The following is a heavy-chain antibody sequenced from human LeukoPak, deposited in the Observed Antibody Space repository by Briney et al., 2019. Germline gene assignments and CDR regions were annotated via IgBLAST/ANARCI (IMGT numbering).Heavy chain of an antibody. CDR2: INYSGST. CDR3: ARGTGTRMLRYFDL. Sequence: SGTLSLTCAVSGGSFSGYYWRWIRQPPRKGLEWVGEINYSGSTNYNPSLKSRVTISVDTYKNQFSLKLSPVTAADTAVYYCARGTGTRMLRYFDLWGRGTLVTVSS. CDR1: GGSFSGYY. J-gene: IGHJ2*01. D-gene: IGHD1-7*01. V-gene: IGHV4-34*01.